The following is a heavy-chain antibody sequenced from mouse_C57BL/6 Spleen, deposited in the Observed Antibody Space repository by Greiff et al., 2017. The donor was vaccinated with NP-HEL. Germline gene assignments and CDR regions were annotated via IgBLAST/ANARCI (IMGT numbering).Heavy chain of an antibody. CDR2: IDPETGGA. J-gene: IGHJ4*01. V-gene: IGHV1-15*01. Sequence: QVQLQQSGAELVRPGASVTLSCKASGYTSTDYEMHWVKQTPVHGLEWIGAIDPETGGAAYNQKFKGKAILTADKSSSTAYMELRSLTSEDSAVYYCTRGMVTNAMDYWGQGTSVTVSS. D-gene: IGHD2-2*01. CDR3: TRGMVTNAMDY. CDR1: GYTSTDYE.